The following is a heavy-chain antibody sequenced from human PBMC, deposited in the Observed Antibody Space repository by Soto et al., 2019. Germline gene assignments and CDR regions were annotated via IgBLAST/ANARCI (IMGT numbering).Heavy chain of an antibody. D-gene: IGHD5-12*01. Sequence: QVQLVESGGGVVQPGRSLRLSCAASGFTFSSYAMHWVRQAPGKGLEWVAVISYDGSNKYYADSVKGRFTISRDNSKNTLYLQMNSLRAEDTAVYYCAVEMATSTRFDYWGQGTLVTVSS. CDR2: ISYDGSNK. CDR1: GFTFSSYA. V-gene: IGHV3-30-3*01. CDR3: AVEMATSTRFDY. J-gene: IGHJ4*02.